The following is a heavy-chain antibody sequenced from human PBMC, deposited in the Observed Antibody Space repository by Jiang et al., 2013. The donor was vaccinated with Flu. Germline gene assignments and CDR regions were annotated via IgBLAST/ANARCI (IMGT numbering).Heavy chain of an antibody. CDR2: INPNSGGT. Sequence: RQAPGQGLEWMGWINPNSGGTNYAQKFQGWVTMTRDTSISTAYMELSRLRSDDTAVYYCARENTMVRGVMSGYYGMDVWGKGTTVTVSS. D-gene: IGHD3-10*01. V-gene: IGHV1-2*04. CDR3: ARENTMVRGVMSGYYGMDV. J-gene: IGHJ6*04.